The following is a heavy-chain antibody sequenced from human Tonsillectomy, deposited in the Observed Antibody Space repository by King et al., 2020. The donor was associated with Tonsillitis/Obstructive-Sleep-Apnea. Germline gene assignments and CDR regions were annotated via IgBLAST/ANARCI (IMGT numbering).Heavy chain of an antibody. CDR3: AQVPPQAVADLGRNYYMDV. CDR1: GFTFSSYA. Sequence: VQLVESGGGLVQPGGSLRLSCVASGFTFSSYAMSWVRQAPGKGLEWVSTISGGGGSTYYADSVKGRFTISRDNSKNTLYLQMNNLRAEDTAVYYCAQVPPQAVADLGRNYYMDVWGKGTTVTVSS. J-gene: IGHJ6*03. V-gene: IGHV3-23*04. D-gene: IGHD6-19*01. CDR2: ISGGGGST.